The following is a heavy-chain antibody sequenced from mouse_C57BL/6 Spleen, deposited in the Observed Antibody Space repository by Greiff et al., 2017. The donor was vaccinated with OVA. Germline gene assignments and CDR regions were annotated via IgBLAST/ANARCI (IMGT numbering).Heavy chain of an antibody. CDR1: GYAFSSSW. J-gene: IGHJ4*01. D-gene: IGHD1-1*02. CDR2: IYPGDGDT. Sequence: QVQLKESGPELVKPGTSVKISCKASGYAFSSSWMNWVKQRPGKGLEWIGRIYPGDGDTNYNGKFKGKATLTADKSSSTAYMQLSSLTSEDSAVYCCARRYYDYDAMDYWGQGTSVTVSS. CDR3: ARRYYDYDAMDY. V-gene: IGHV1-82*01.